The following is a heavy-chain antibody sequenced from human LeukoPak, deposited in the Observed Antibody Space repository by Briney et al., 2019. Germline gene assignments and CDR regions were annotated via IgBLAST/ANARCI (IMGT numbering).Heavy chain of an antibody. V-gene: IGHV1-69*05. CDR3: ARGDYYDSSGYLIDY. CDR2: IIPIFGTA. Sequence: SVKVSCKASGGTFSSYAISWVRQAPGQGLEWMGRIIPIFGTANYAQKFQGRVTITTGESTSTAYMELSSLRSEDTAVYYCARGDYYDSSGYLIDYWGQGTLVTVSS. D-gene: IGHD3-22*01. J-gene: IGHJ4*02. CDR1: GGTFSSYA.